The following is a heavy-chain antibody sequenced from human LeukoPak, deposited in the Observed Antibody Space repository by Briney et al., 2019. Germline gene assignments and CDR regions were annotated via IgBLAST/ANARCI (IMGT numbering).Heavy chain of an antibody. V-gene: IGHV1-2*02. CDR1: GYTFTGYY. Sequence: ASVKDSCKSSGYTFTGYYMHGVRQAPGQELEWMGWINPNSGGTNYAQKLQGRVTMTRGTCIRTAYMRLSRMRFEDTEVYYCAREEIVVVPAANVPEIANWFDPWGQGTLVTVSS. CDR2: INPNSGGT. D-gene: IGHD2-2*01. J-gene: IGHJ5*02. CDR3: AREEIVVVPAANVPEIANWFDP.